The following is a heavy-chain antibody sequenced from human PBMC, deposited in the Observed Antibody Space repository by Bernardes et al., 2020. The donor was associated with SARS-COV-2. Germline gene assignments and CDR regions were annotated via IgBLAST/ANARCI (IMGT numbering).Heavy chain of an antibody. CDR3: ASYYYDSSGFHYGMDV. CDR2: IYYSGST. CDR1: GGSISSYY. D-gene: IGHD3-22*01. Sequence: SETLSLTCTVSGGSISSYYWSWIRQPPGQGLEWIGYIYYSGSTNYNPSLKSRVTISVDTSKNQFSLKLSSVTAADTAVYYCASYYYDSSGFHYGMDVWGQVTTDTGS. J-gene: IGHJ6*02. V-gene: IGHV4-59*01.